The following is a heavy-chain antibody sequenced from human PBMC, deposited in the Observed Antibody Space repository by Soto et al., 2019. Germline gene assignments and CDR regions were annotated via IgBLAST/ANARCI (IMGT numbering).Heavy chain of an antibody. CDR1: GGTFSGYA. CDR2: IIPIFGTA. CDR3: ARGRGQGYYYDSSGYYLPPDI. Sequence: SVKVSCKASGGTFSGYAISWVRQAPGQGLEWMGGIIPIFGTANYAQKFQGRVTITADESTSTAYMELSSLRSEDTAVYYCARGRGQGYYYDSSGYYLPPDIWGQGTMVTVSS. D-gene: IGHD3-22*01. V-gene: IGHV1-69*13. J-gene: IGHJ3*02.